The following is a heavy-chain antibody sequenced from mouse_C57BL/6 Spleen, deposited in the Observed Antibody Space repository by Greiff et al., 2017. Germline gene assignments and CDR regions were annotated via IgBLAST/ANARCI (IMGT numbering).Heavy chain of an antibody. CDR2: INPSTGGT. V-gene: IGHV1-42*01. CDR3: ARGTGPYYFDY. J-gene: IGHJ2*01. CDR1: GYSFTGYY. D-gene: IGHD4-1*01. Sequence: EVQLQQSGPELVKPGASVKISCKASGYSFTGYYMNWVKQSPEKSLEWIGEINPSTGGTTYNQKFKAKATLTVDKSSSTAYMQLKRLTSEDSAVYYCARGTGPYYFDYWGQGTTLTVSS.